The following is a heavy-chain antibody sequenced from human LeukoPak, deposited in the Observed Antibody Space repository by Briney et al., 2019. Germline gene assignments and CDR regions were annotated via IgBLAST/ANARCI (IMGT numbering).Heavy chain of an antibody. Sequence: SETLSLTCAVYGGSFSGYYWSWIRQPPGKGLEWIGEINHSGSTNYNPSLKSRVTISVDTSKNQFSLKLSSVTAADTAVYYCARGYSSSWYFNWFDPWGQGTLVTVSS. CDR3: ARGYSSSWYFNWFDP. D-gene: IGHD6-13*01. V-gene: IGHV4-34*01. J-gene: IGHJ5*02. CDR2: INHSGST. CDR1: GGSFSGYY.